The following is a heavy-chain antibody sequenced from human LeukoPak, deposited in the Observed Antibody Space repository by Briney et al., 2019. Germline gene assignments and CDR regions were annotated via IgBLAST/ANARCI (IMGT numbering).Heavy chain of an antibody. CDR2: INPYSGGT. CDR3: ATLRRSGWYIGD. Sequence: AAVKVSCKASGYTFSDYYMHWVRQAPGQGREWMGWINPYSGGTNYAERFQGRVTMTRDTSMTTAYMELSSLRSHDTAMYYCATLRRSGWYIGDWGQGTLVTVSS. J-gene: IGHJ4*02. D-gene: IGHD6-19*01. CDR1: GYTFSDYY. V-gene: IGHV1-2*02.